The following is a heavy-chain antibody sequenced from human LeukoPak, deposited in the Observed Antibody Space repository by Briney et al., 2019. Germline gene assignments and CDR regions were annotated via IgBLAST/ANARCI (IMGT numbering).Heavy chain of an antibody. Sequence: GGSLRLSCAASGFTFSSYEMNWVRQAPGKGLEWVSYISSSGSTIYYADSVKGRFTISRDNAKNSLYLQMNSLRAEDTAVYYCARWHSSGHIDYWGQGTLVTVSS. D-gene: IGHD6-19*01. CDR2: ISSSGSTI. V-gene: IGHV3-48*03. CDR3: ARWHSSGHIDY. J-gene: IGHJ4*02. CDR1: GFTFSSYE.